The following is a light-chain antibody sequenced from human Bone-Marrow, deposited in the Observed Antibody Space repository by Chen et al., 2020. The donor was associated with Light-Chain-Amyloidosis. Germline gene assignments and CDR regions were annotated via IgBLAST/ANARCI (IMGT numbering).Light chain of an antibody. V-gene: IGLV2-14*01. CDR3: SSYTITNTLV. CDR1: SSDVGGDNQ. CDR2: EVT. Sequence: QSPLTQPASVSGSPGQSTTTPATGTSSDVGGDNQVSWYQQHPDKAPKLMIYEVTNRPSWVPDRFSGSKSDNTASLTISGLQTEDEADYFCSSYTITNTLVFGSGTRVTVL. J-gene: IGLJ1*01.